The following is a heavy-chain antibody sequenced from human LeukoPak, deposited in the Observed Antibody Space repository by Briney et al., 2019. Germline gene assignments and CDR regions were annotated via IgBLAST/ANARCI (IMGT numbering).Heavy chain of an antibody. J-gene: IGHJ4*02. V-gene: IGHV4-34*01. CDR1: GGSFSVYY. CDR2: INHSGST. D-gene: IGHD1-26*01. CDR3: ARAGRVGPFDY. Sequence: SETLSLTCAVYGGSFSVYYCSWIRQPPGKGLESIGEINHSGSTNYNPSLKSRVTISVDTSKNQFSLKLSSVTAADTAVYYCARAGRVGPFDYWGQGTLVTVSS.